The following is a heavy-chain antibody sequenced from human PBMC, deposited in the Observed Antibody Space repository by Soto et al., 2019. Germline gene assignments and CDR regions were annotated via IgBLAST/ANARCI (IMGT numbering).Heavy chain of an antibody. CDR1: GYTLTELS. D-gene: IGHD3-22*01. J-gene: IGHJ6*02. V-gene: IGHV1-24*01. Sequence: ASVKVSCKVSGYTLTELSMHWVRQAPGKGLEWMGGFDPEDGNTNYAQKLQGRVTMTTDTSTSTAYMELRSLRSDDTAVYYCARASDDYYDSSGVRFYYYYGMDVWGQGTTVTVSS. CDR3: ARASDDYYDSSGVRFYYYYGMDV. CDR2: FDPEDGNT.